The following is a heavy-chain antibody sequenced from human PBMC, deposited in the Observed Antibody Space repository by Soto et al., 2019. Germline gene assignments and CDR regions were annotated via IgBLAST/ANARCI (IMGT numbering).Heavy chain of an antibody. CDR1: GFTFSNYG. CDR2: IWHDGNNK. CDR3: ARGYGGYYLGVKWFDP. Sequence: GGSLRLSCAASGFTFSNYGMHWVRQAPGKGLEWVAIIWHDGNNKYYADSVRGRFIISRDNSKNRLYLQMNSLRAEDTAVYYCARGYGGYYLGVKWFDPWGQGTLVTVSS. J-gene: IGHJ5*02. V-gene: IGHV3-33*01. D-gene: IGHD1-26*01.